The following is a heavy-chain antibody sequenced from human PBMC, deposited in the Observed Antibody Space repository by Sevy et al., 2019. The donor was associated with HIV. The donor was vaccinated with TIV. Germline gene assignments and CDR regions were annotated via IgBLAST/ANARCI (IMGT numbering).Heavy chain of an antibody. Sequence: GGSLRLSCAASGFTFSSYAMSWVRQAPGKGLEWVSVFCSSGGNTYYADSAKGRFTISKDNSKNTLYLQMNSLRAEDTAIYYCAKDRRYGNRGFVDYWGQGTLVTVSS. CDR1: GFTFSSYA. D-gene: IGHD3-10*01. CDR3: AKDRRYGNRGFVDY. CDR2: FCSSGGNT. V-gene: IGHV3-23*01. J-gene: IGHJ4*02.